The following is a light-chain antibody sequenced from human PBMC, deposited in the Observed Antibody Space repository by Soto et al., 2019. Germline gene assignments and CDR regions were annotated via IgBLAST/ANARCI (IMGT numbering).Light chain of an antibody. CDR1: QNISSY. J-gene: IGKJ3*01. CDR2: AAS. V-gene: IGKV1-39*01. Sequence: DIPMTQSPSSLSMSAGDRATITCRASQNISSYLHWYQQKPGKAPKLLIYAASSMQSGFPSRFSGSGSGTDFTLTISSMQPADFATYYCQQSYSNLLTFGPGTKVDIK. CDR3: QQSYSNLLT.